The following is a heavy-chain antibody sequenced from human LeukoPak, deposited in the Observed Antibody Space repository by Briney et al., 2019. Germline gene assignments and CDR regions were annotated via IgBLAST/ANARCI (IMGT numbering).Heavy chain of an antibody. J-gene: IGHJ6*03. D-gene: IGHD3-22*01. CDR3: AKDGATKMIGNYYAYYYMDV. CDR2: ISGSGGST. Sequence: PGGSLRLSCAASGFTFSSYAMSWVRQAPGKGLEWVSTISGSGGSTYYADSGKGRFTISRDNSKNTLYLQMNSLRAEDTAVYYCAKDGATKMIGNYYAYYYMDVWGKGTTVTVSS. V-gene: IGHV3-23*01. CDR1: GFTFSSYA.